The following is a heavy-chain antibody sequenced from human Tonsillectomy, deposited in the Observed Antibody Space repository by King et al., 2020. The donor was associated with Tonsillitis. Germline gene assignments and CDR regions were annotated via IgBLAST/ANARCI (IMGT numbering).Heavy chain of an antibody. CDR1: GFTFSSYA. V-gene: IGHV3-30-3*01. J-gene: IGHJ4*02. CDR3: ARQGKNYGDYVGYFDY. D-gene: IGHD4-17*01. CDR2: ISYDGSNK. Sequence: VQLVESGGGVVQPGRSLRLSCAASGFTFSSYAMHWVRQAPGKGLEWVAVISYDGSNKYYADSVKGRFTLSRDNSKNTLYLQMNSLRAEDTTVYYCARQGKNYGDYVGYFDYWGQGTLVTVSS.